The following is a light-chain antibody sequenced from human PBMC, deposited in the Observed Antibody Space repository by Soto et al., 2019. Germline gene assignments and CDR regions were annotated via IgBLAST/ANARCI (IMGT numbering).Light chain of an antibody. Sequence: ETVLTQSPGTLSLSPGERATLSFRASQSVSSSYLAWYQQKPGQAPRLLIYGASSRATGVQDRFSGSGSGTDFTLTISRLEPEDFAVYYCQQYGRSPPSWTCGQGTKVEI. CDR2: GAS. V-gene: IGKV3-20*01. CDR3: QQYGRSPPSWT. J-gene: IGKJ1*01. CDR1: QSVSSSY.